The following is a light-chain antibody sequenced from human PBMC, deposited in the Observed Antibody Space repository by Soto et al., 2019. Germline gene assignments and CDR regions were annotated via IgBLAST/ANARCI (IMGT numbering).Light chain of an antibody. CDR1: QSVGSSY. J-gene: IGKJ2*01. CDR2: GAS. Sequence: EIVLTQSPGTLSLSPGERATLSCRASQSVGSSYLAWYQQKPGQAPRLLIYGASSRATGIPDRFSGCGSGTDFTLTITSLQSEDFAVYYCQQYDSYMYAFGQGTKVDIK. V-gene: IGKV3-20*01. CDR3: QQYDSYMYA.